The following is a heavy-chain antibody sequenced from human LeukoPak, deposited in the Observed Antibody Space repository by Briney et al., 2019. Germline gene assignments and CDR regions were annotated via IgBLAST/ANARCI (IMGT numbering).Heavy chain of an antibody. J-gene: IGHJ4*02. CDR3: AKPGLRFLEWLPDY. D-gene: IGHD3-3*01. CDR2: ISGSGGST. Sequence: GGSLRLSCAASGFTFSSYAMSWVRQAPEKGLEWVSAISGSGGSTYYADSVKGRFTISRDNSKNTLYLQMNSLRAEDTAVYYCAKPGLRFLEWLPDYWGQGTLVTVSS. V-gene: IGHV3-23*01. CDR1: GFTFSSYA.